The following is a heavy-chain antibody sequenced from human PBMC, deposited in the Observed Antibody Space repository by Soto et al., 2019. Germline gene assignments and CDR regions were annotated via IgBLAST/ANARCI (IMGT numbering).Heavy chain of an antibody. V-gene: IGHV3-30*03. CDR2: ISYDGSNK. CDR3: LLRFLEWLSDDAFDI. Sequence: GGSLRLSCAASGFTFSSYGMHWVRQAPGKGLEWVAVISYDGSNKYYADSVKGRFTISRDNSKNTLYLQMNSLRAEDTAVYYCLLRFLEWLSDDAFDIWGQGTMVTVSS. CDR1: GFTFSSYG. J-gene: IGHJ3*02. D-gene: IGHD3-3*01.